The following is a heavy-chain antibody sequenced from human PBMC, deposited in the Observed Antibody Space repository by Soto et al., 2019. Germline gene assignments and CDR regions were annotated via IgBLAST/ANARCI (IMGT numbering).Heavy chain of an antibody. V-gene: IGHV1-69*13. CDR2: IIPIFGTA. D-gene: IGHD3-3*01. Sequence: GASVKVSCKASGGTFSSYAISWVRQAPGQGLEWMGGIIPIFGTANYAQKFQGRVTITADESTSTAYMELSSLRSEDTAVYYCARSRWAGYYDFCPYGMDVWGQGTTVTISS. CDR3: ARSRWAGYYDFCPYGMDV. CDR1: GGTFSSYA. J-gene: IGHJ6*02.